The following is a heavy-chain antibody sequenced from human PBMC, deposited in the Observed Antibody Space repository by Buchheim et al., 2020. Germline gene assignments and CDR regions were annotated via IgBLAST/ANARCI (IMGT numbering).Heavy chain of an antibody. V-gene: IGHV3-30*03. CDR3: ARAITSSGYYSSDY. Sequence: QVQLVESGGGVVQPGRSLRLSCAASGFTFSIFGMHWVRQAPGKGLEWVSVISSDGSNKYYGDSVKGRFTISRDNSKRTLYLQMNSLRAEDTAVYYCARAITSSGYYSSDYWGQGTL. CDR1: GFTFSIFG. J-gene: IGHJ4*02. D-gene: IGHD3-22*01. CDR2: ISSDGSNK.